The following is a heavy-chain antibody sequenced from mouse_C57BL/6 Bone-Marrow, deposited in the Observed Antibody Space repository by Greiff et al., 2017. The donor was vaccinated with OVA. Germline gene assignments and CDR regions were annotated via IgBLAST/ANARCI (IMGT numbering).Heavy chain of an antibody. CDR2: IHPSDSDT. J-gene: IGHJ2*01. CDR1: GYTFTSYW. D-gene: IGHD2-1*01. Sequence: QVHVKQPGAELVKPGASVKVSCKASGYTFTSYWMHWVKQRPGQGLEWIGRIHPSDSDTHYNQQFKGKATLPVDKSSSTAYMQLSSLTSEDSAVYYCAPLLGYWGQGTTLTVSS. CDR3: APLLGY. V-gene: IGHV1-74*01.